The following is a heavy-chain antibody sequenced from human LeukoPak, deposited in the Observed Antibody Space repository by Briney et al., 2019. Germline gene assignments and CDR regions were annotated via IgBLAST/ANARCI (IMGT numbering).Heavy chain of an antibody. Sequence: SQTLSLTCSVSGGSISTYYWSWIRQPAGKGLEWIAQIHTSGSTNFNPSLKSRVSISMDTPNNQFSLMISSVTAADTAIYYCAGRGLSTGWTFDYWGHGTLVTVSS. D-gene: IGHD6-19*01. V-gene: IGHV4-61*09. J-gene: IGHJ4*01. CDR1: GGSISTYY. CDR3: AGRGLSTGWTFDY. CDR2: IHTSGST.